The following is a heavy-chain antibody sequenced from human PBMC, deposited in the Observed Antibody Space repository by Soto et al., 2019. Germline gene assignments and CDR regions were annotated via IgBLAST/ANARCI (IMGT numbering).Heavy chain of an antibody. J-gene: IGHJ6*02. CDR2: IYYSGST. CDR1: GGSISSGDYY. CDR3: AREGADHYYYYGMDV. D-gene: IGHD3-16*01. Sequence: SETLSLTCTVSGGSISSGDYYWSWIRQPPGKGLEWIGYIYYSGSTYYNPSLKSRVTISVDTSKNQFSLKLSSVTAADTAVYYCAREGADHYYYYGMDVWGQGTTVTGSS. V-gene: IGHV4-30-4*01.